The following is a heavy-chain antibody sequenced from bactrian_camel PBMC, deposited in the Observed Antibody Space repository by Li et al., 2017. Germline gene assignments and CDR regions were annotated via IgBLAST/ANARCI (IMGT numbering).Heavy chain of an antibody. J-gene: IGHJ4*01. V-gene: IGHV3S55*01. D-gene: IGHD5*01. CDR1: GLTDAIDC. Sequence: HVQLVESGGGSVQTGGSLRLSCAVTGLTDAIDCLKWFRQVPGKDREGVAALKNDNSMTYSDAVKGRFIISRDSGDNVHDTTLYLQMNNLKPEDTAMYYCAASLGETYCHAAFFLSRQRPNFGLMGQGTQVTVS. CDR2: LKNDNSM.